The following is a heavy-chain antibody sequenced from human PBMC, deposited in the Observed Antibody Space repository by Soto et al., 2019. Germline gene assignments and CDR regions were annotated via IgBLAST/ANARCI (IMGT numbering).Heavy chain of an antibody. J-gene: IGHJ5*02. CDR3: ARHSLIRVLETNWFDP. V-gene: IGHV4-39*01. CDR2: SYYSGST. D-gene: IGHD3-3*01. CDR1: GVSISSNSYY. Sequence: SETLSLTCTVSGVSISSNSYYWGWIRQPPGKGLEWIGSSYYSGSTYSNPSLKSRVTISVDTYKNQFSLKLSSVTAADTAVYYCARHSLIRVLETNWFDPWGQGTLVTVYS.